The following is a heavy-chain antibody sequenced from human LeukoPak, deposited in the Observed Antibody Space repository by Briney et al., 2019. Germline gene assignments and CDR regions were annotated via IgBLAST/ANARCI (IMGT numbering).Heavy chain of an antibody. Sequence: SETLSLXCTVSGGSISSYYWSWIRQPPGKGLEWIGYIYYRGSTNYNPSLKSRVTISVDTSKNQFSLKLSSVTAADTAVYYCARVTASFGGSYFIDYWGQGTLVTVSS. CDR2: IYYRGST. D-gene: IGHD1-26*01. J-gene: IGHJ4*02. CDR1: GGSISSYY. V-gene: IGHV4-59*01. CDR3: ARVTASFGGSYFIDY.